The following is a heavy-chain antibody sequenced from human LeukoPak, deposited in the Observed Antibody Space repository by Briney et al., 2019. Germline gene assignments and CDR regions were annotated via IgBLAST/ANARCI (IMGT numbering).Heavy chain of an antibody. CDR2: IYTSGST. Sequence: SETLSLTCTVSGGSISSYYWSWIRLPAGKGLEWIGRIYTSGSTNYNPSIKSRVTMSVDTSKHQFSLKLSSVTAADTAVYYCARGGGDSSGKDAFDIWGQGTMVTVSS. V-gene: IGHV4-4*07. J-gene: IGHJ3*02. D-gene: IGHD3-22*01. CDR3: ARGGGDSSGKDAFDI. CDR1: GGSISSYY.